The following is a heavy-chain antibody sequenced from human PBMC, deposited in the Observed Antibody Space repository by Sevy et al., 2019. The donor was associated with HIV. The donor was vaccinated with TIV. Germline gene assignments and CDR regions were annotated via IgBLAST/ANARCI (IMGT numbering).Heavy chain of an antibody. J-gene: IGHJ4*02. CDR1: GFTFSVYW. CDR2: MKEDGSDK. Sequence: GESLKISCAASGFTFSVYWMTWVRQAPGKGLEWVATMKEDGSDKDYVDSVKGRFTISRDNAKNSLYLQMNSLRAEDTAVYYGVREGVGGYSYSLDQWGLGTLVTVSS. V-gene: IGHV3-7*01. CDR3: VREGVGGYSYSLDQ. D-gene: IGHD5-18*01.